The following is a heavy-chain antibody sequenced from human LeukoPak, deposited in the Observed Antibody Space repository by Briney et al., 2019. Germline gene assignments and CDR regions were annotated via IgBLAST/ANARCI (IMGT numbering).Heavy chain of an antibody. CDR3: ARKRNSYCDY. CDR2: IYYSGST. D-gene: IGHD5-18*01. Sequence: SETLSLTCTVSGGSISSGGYYWSWIRQHPGKGLEWIGYIYYSGSTYYNPSLKSRVTISVDTSKNQFSPKLSSVTAADTAVYYCARKRNSYCDYWGQGTLVTVSS. CDR1: GGSISSGGYY. V-gene: IGHV4-31*03. J-gene: IGHJ4*02.